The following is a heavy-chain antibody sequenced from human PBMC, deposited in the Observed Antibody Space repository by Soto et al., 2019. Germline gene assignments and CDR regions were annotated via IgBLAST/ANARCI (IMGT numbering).Heavy chain of an antibody. CDR1: GYMFTYYY. CDR2: INPNGGST. D-gene: IGHD2-8*02. CDR3: AREFCTGGNCSFGSFEP. V-gene: IGHV1-46*01. J-gene: IGHJ5*02. Sequence: ASVKVSCKASGYMFTYYYMHWVRRSPGQGLEWMGRINPNGGSTSYAQKFQGRVTMTSDTSTSTLYMELSSLRSEDTAVYYCAREFCTGGNCSFGSFEPLGQGTLVIVS.